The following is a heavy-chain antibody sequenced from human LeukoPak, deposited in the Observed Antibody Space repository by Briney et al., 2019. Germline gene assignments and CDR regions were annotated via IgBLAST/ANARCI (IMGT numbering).Heavy chain of an antibody. V-gene: IGHV4-59*02. CDR1: GGSVSGYY. Sequence: SETLSLNCVVSGGSVSGYYWGWIRQPPGRGLEWIGYVYYSGSTNYNPSFKSRITISVDTSRNQFSLQLSSVTAADTAVYYCARIHRYCSGGACYVLDNWGQGTLVAVSS. J-gene: IGHJ4*02. CDR2: VYYSGST. CDR3: ARIHRYCSGGACYVLDN. D-gene: IGHD2-15*01.